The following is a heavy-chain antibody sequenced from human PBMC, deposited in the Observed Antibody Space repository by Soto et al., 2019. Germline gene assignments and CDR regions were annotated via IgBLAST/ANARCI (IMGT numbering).Heavy chain of an antibody. J-gene: IGHJ6*02. D-gene: IGHD4-4*01. CDR1: GFTFSTYP. V-gene: IGHV3-23*01. CDR3: VKPPVITASYYYYDMDV. CDR2: ISGSGIST. Sequence: GGSLRLSCAASGFTFSTYPMSWVRQAPGKGLEWVSGISGSGISTYYTDSVEGRFTISRDNSKNTVFLQMNSLRDEDTAVYYCVKPPVITASYYYYDMDVWGQGTTVTVSS.